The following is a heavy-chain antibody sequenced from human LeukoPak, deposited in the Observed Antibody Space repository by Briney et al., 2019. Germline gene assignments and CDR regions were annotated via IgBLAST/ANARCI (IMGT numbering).Heavy chain of an antibody. Sequence: GGSLRLSCAASGFTFSSYAMSWVRQVPGKGLEWVSAISGSGGSTYYADSVKGRFTISRDDSKNTLYLQSKSLRREDTAVYYCAKAGDSSGTELYYYMDVWGKGTTVTGSS. V-gene: IGHV3-23*01. CDR2: ISGSGGST. J-gene: IGHJ6*03. CDR3: AKAGDSSGTELYYYMDV. D-gene: IGHD3-22*01. CDR1: GFTFSSYA.